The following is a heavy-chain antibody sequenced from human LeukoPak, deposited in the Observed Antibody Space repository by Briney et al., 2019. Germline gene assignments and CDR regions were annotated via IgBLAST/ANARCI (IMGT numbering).Heavy chain of an antibody. CDR3: ARPSGSPRFFWFDP. V-gene: IGHV4-39*01. D-gene: IGHD1-26*01. Sequence: SETLSLTCTVSGGSISSSSYYWGWIRQPPGKGLEWSGSIYYSGCTYYNPSLKSRVTISVDTSKNQFTLKLSSVTAADTAVYYCARPSGSPRFFWFDPWGQGTLVTVSS. CDR1: GGSISSSSYY. J-gene: IGHJ5*02. CDR2: IYYSGCT.